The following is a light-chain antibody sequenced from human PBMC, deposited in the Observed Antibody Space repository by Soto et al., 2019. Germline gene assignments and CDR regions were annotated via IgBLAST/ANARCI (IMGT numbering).Light chain of an antibody. CDR3: QQYNTYSWT. V-gene: IGKV1-5*03. J-gene: IGKJ1*01. CDR1: QTIYRW. CDR2: KAS. Sequence: DIQMTQSPSTLSASVGDRVTITCRASQTIYRWLAWYQQQAGKAPRLLIYKASNLESRVPSRFSASGSGTEFTLTISNLQPDDSATYYCQQYNTYSWTFGQGTKVEIK.